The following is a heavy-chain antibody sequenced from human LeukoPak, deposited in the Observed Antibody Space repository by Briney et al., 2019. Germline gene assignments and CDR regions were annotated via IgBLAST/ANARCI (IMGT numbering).Heavy chain of an antibody. V-gene: IGHV3-48*04. CDR1: GFTFSSYS. D-gene: IGHD6-19*01. CDR3: AKGPLIEVAGTTWDY. CDR2: ISSSSSTI. J-gene: IGHJ4*02. Sequence: PGGSLRLSCAASGFTFSSYSMNWVRQAPGKGLEWVSYISSSSSTIYYADSVKGRFTISRDNAKNSLYLQMNSLRAKDTAVYYCAKGPLIEVAGTTWDYWGQGTLVTVSS.